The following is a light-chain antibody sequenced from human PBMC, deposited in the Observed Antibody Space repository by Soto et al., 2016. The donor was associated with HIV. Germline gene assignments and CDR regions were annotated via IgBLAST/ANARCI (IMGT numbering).Light chain of an antibody. CDR2: KAS. CDR3: QQFGNSPYT. V-gene: IGKV1-5*03. CDR1: QSISTW. J-gene: IGKJ2*01. Sequence: DIQMTQSPSILSASVGDRVTITCRASQSISTWLAWYQQKPGKAPKLLIYKASSLENGVLSRFSGSGSETDFTLTISSLQPDDFATYYCQQFGNSPYTFGQGTKLEIK.